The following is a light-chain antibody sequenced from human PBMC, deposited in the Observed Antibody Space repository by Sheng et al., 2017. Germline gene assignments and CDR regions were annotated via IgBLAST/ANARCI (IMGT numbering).Light chain of an antibody. Sequence: DIQMTQSPSSLSASVGDRVNITCRASQGISIWLGWYQQKPGKAPKSLIFGASTLQSGVPSRFSGSGSGTDFTLTIYSLQPEDCATYYCQQYTHFPFTFGPGTRVDIK. CDR1: QGISIW. V-gene: IGKV1D-16*01. J-gene: IGKJ3*01. CDR2: GAS. CDR3: QQYTHFPFT.